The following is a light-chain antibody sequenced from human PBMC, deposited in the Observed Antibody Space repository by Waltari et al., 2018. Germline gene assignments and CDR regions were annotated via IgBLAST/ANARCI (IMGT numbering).Light chain of an antibody. V-gene: IGKV4-1*01. CDR1: QNILYSPTNKHY. CDR2: WAS. Sequence: DIVMTPSPDSLAVSLGERATINCKSSQNILYSPTNKHYLAWYQPKPGQPPKLLFYWASTRGPGVPDRFRGGRAGADCTLTISSLQAEDVAVYGWQQDIRTPNTFGQGTKLEI. J-gene: IGKJ2*01. CDR3: QQDIRTPNT.